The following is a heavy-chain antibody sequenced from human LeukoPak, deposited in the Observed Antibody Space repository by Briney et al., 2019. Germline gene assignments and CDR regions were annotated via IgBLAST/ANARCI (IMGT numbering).Heavy chain of an antibody. D-gene: IGHD6-19*01. CDR3: ATGYRRDWYQGD. CDR2: INDSGGRT. V-gene: IGHV3-23*01. Sequence: GGSLRLSCAASGFTFSSYAMSWVRQAPGKGLEWVSVINDSGGRTFYADSVKGRFTISRDNSKNTLYLQMNSLRADDTAVYYCATGYRRDWYQGDWGQGTLVTVSS. J-gene: IGHJ4*02. CDR1: GFTFSSYA.